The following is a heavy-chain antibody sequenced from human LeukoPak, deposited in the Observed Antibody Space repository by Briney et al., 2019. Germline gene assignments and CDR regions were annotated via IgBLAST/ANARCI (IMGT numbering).Heavy chain of an antibody. CDR3: ARGAHPYYDSSGYSSFDY. V-gene: IGHV1-69*05. D-gene: IGHD3-22*01. CDR1: GGTFSSYA. J-gene: IGHJ4*02. CDR2: IIPIFGTA. Sequence: ASVKVSCKASGGTFSSYAISWVRQAPGQGLEWMGGIIPIFGTANYAQKFQGRVTITTDESTSTAYMELSSLRSEDTAVYYCARGAHPYYDSSGYSSFDYWGQGTLVTVSS.